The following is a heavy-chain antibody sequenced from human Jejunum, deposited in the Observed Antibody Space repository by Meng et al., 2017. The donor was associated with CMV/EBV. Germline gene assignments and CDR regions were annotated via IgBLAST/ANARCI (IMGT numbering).Heavy chain of an antibody. CDR3: AREETILSRGVMNYYGMDV. CDR2: ISSGAST. V-gene: IGHV3-23*01. CDR1: SSDA. D-gene: IGHD3-10*01. Sequence: SSDAMRGVRKAQGKGLEWVSSISSGASTCNADSVKGRFSITRDNAKNTLYLQMNSLRAEDTAVYYCAREETILSRGVMNYYGMDVWGQGTTVTVSS. J-gene: IGHJ6*02.